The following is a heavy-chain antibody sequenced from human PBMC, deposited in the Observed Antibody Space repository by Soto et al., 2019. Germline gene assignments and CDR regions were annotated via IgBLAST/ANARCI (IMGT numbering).Heavy chain of an antibody. V-gene: IGHV1-69*13. Sequence: ASVKVSCKASGGTFSSYAISWVRQAPGQGLEWMGGIIPIFGTANYAQKFQGRVTINADESTRTAYMELSSLRSEDTAVYYCARDKRAYCGGECYYLGMDVWGQGTTVTLS. J-gene: IGHJ6*02. D-gene: IGHD2-21*01. CDR3: ARDKRAYCGGECYYLGMDV. CDR1: GGTFSSYA. CDR2: IIPIFGTA.